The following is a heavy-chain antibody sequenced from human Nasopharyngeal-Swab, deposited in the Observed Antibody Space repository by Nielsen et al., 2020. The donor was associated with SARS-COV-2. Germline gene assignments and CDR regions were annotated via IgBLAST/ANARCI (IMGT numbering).Heavy chain of an antibody. D-gene: IGHD6-6*01. J-gene: IGHJ3*02. CDR1: GGSISSSSYY. V-gene: IGHV4-39*07. Sequence: SETLSLTCTVSGGSISSSSYYWGWIRQPPGKGLEWIGSIYYSGSTYYSPSLKSRVTISVDTSKNQFSLKLSSVTAADTAVYYCATFEYSSSSAAFDIWGQGTMVTVSS. CDR3: ATFEYSSSSAAFDI. CDR2: IYYSGST.